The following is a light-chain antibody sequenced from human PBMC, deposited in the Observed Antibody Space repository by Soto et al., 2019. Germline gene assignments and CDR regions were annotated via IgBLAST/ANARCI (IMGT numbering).Light chain of an antibody. CDR1: QSVSSSY. CDR3: QQYGNSPRT. CDR2: GAS. Sequence: EIVLTRSPGTLSLSPGERATLYCRASQSVSSSYLAWYQQKPGQAPRLLIYGASTRATGIADRFSGSGSGTDFTLSISRLEPEDFAVYYCQQYGNSPRTFGQGTKV. V-gene: IGKV3-20*01. J-gene: IGKJ1*01.